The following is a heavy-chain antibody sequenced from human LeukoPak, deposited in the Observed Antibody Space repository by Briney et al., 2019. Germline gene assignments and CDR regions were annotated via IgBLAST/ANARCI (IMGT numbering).Heavy chain of an antibody. CDR3: ARDSHYYDSSGYYSLDAFDI. D-gene: IGHD3-22*01. CDR2: INSDGSST. Sequence: PGGSLRLSCAASGFTFSSHWMHWVRQAPGKGPVWVSRINSDGSSTSYADSVKGRFTISRDNAKNTLYLQMNSLRAEDTAVYYCARDSHYYDSSGYYSLDAFDIWGQGTMVTVSS. CDR1: GFTFSSHW. V-gene: IGHV3-74*01. J-gene: IGHJ3*02.